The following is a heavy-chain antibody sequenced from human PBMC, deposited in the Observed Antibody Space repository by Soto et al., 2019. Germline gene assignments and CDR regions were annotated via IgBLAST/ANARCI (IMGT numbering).Heavy chain of an antibody. CDR1: GYTFTSNG. J-gene: IGHJ4*02. CDR2: ISAYNGNT. CDR3: ASDLAVGLVDY. V-gene: IGHV1-18*01. D-gene: IGHD6-19*01. Sequence: QVQLVQSGAEVKKPGASVKVSCKASGYTFTSNGISWVRQAPGQGLEWMGWISAYNGNTNDAQKLQGRVTMTTDTATSTAYMELRSLRSDDPAVYYCASDLAVGLVDYWGQGTLVTVSS.